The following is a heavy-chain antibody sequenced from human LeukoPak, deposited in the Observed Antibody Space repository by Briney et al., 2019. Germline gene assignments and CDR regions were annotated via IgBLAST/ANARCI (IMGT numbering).Heavy chain of an antibody. CDR1: GFPFGSYC. V-gene: IGHV3-30*18. CDR3: AKSANTDTAFDV. D-gene: IGHD2-2*02. CDR2: ISYDGRIR. J-gene: IGHJ3*01. Sequence: PGRSLRLSCAASGFPFGSYCMHWVRQAPGKGLEWVAVISYDGRIRYYGDSVKGRYTISRDTSKQTLYLQMNSLRAEDTALYYCAKSANTDTAFDVWGHGTMVTVSS.